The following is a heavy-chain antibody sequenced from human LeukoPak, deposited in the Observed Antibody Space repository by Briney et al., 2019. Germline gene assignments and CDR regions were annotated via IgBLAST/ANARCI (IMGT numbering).Heavy chain of an antibody. CDR1: GYTLTELS. CDR2: LDPEDGET. J-gene: IGHJ4*02. V-gene: IGHV1-24*01. CDR3: ATDSGFGGYYNH. Sequence: ASVKVSCTVSGYTLTELSMHWVRQAPGKGLEWMGGLDPEDGETIYAQKFQGRVTMTEDTSTDTAYMELSSLRSEDTAVYYCATDSGFGGYYNHWGQGTLVTVSS. D-gene: IGHD3-22*01.